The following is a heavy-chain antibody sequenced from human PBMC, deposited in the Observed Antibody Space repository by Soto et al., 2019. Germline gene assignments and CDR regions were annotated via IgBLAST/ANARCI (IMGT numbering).Heavy chain of an antibody. V-gene: IGHV3-30-3*01. J-gene: IGHJ6*02. CDR3: ARELGGPRPDYYYYYGMDV. Sequence: PGGSLRLSCAASGFTFSSYAMHWVRQAPGKGLEWVAVISYDGSNKYYADSVKGRFTISRDNSKNTLYLQMNSLRAEDTAVYYCARELGGPRPDYYYYYGMDVWGQGTTVTVSS. CDR1: GFTFSSYA. CDR2: ISYDGSNK. D-gene: IGHD2-15*01.